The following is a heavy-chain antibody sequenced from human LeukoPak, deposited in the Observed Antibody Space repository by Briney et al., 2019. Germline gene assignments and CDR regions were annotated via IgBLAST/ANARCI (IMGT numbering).Heavy chain of an antibody. D-gene: IGHD3-3*01. CDR3: ARYYDFWSGYLSGDWYYFDY. V-gene: IGHV3-21*01. Sequence: GGSLRLSCAASGFTFSSYSMNWVRQAPGKGLEWVSSISSSSSYIYYADSVKGRFTISRDNAKNSLYLQMNSLRAEDTAVYYCARYYDFWSGYLSGDWYYFDYWGQGTLVTVSS. CDR1: GFTFSSYS. CDR2: ISSSSSYI. J-gene: IGHJ4*02.